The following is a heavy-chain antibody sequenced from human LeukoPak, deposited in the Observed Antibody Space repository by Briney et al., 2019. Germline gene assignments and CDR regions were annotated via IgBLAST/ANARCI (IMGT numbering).Heavy chain of an antibody. Sequence: ASVKVSCKASGYTFTSYYMHWVRQAPGQGLEWMGIINPSGGSTSYAQKFQGRVTMTRDTSTSTVYMELSSLRSEDTAVYYCARCRTNGVCYTNMDVWGKGTTVTVSS. CDR3: ARCRTNGVCYTNMDV. J-gene: IGHJ6*04. CDR2: INPSGGST. CDR1: GYTFTSYY. V-gene: IGHV1-46*01. D-gene: IGHD2-8*01.